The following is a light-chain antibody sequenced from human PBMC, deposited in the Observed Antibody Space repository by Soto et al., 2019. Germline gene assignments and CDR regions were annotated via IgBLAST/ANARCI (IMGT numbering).Light chain of an antibody. J-gene: IGKJ4*01. V-gene: IGKV1-5*01. CDR2: EAS. CDR3: QQYNSSPLT. Sequence: DIQMTQSPSTLSAFVGDRVTITCRANQSISSWLAWYQQKPGKAPNLLIYEASSLQSGVPSRFSGSVSGAEFTLTISSLQPDYFATYYCQQYNSSPLTFGGGTKVEIK. CDR1: QSISSW.